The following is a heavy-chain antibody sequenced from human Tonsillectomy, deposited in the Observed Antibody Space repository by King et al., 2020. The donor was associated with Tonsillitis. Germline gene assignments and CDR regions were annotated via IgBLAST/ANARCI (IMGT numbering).Heavy chain of an antibody. CDR2: INPQSDGT. CDR3: ARERGGTLDYAFNL. D-gene: IGHD3/OR15-3a*01. CDR1: GYTFTNYY. V-gene: IGHV1-2*06. J-gene: IGHJ3*01. Sequence: VQLVQSGAEVKKPGASVRVSCRASGYTFTNYYLHWVRQAPGQGLEWLGLINPQSDGTNYAQKFEGRVTMTRDTYLRTAYMELTRLTSDDTAVYFCARERGGTLDYAFNLWGQGTLVTVSS.